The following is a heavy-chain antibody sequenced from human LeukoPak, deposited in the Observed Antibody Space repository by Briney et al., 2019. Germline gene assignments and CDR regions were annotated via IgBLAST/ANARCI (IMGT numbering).Heavy chain of an antibody. D-gene: IGHD6-19*01. CDR3: ARVGGSVAVNYYYMDV. Sequence: PSETLSLTCTVSGYSISSGYYWGWIRQRPGKGLEWIGSIYHSGSTFYNPSLKSRVTISVDTSKNQFSLKLSSVTAADTAVYYCARVGGSVAVNYYYMDVWGKGTTVTVSS. CDR1: GYSISSGYY. J-gene: IGHJ6*03. V-gene: IGHV4-38-2*02. CDR2: IYHSGST.